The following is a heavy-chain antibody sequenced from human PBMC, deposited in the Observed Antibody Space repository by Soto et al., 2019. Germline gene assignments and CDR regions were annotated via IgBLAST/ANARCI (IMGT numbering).Heavy chain of an antibody. D-gene: IGHD7-27*01. Sequence: SETVSLTCAVSGGSISSSNWWSWVRQPPGKGLEWIGEIYHSGSTNYNPSLKSRVTISVDKSKNQFSLKLSSVTAADTAVYYCARTTNWGSVYYFDYWGQGTLVTVSS. CDR3: ARTTNWGSVYYFDY. CDR2: IYHSGST. CDR1: GGSISSSNW. V-gene: IGHV4-4*02. J-gene: IGHJ4*02.